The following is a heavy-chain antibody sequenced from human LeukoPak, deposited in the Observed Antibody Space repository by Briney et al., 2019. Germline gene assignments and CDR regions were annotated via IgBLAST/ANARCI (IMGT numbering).Heavy chain of an antibody. CDR2: ISWNSGSI. Sequence: GRFLRLSCAASGFTFDDYAMHWVRQAPGKGLEWVSGISWNSGSIGYADSVKGRFTISRDNAKNSLYLQMNSLRAEDTALYYCAKDIAYYYDSSGYSANFDYWGQGTLVTVSS. D-gene: IGHD3-22*01. CDR3: AKDIAYYYDSSGYSANFDY. V-gene: IGHV3-9*01. J-gene: IGHJ4*02. CDR1: GFTFDDYA.